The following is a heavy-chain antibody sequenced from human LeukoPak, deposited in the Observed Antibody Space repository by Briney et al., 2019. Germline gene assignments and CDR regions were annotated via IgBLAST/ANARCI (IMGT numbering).Heavy chain of an antibody. Sequence: GGSLRLSCAASGFTFSSYSMNWVRQAPGKGLEWVSYISSSSTTIYYADSVKGRFTVSRDNAKNSLYLQMNSLRDEDTAVFYCARGSYDSSGYSFDYWGQRTLVTVSS. CDR3: ARGSYDSSGYSFDY. V-gene: IGHV3-48*02. CDR1: GFTFSSYS. D-gene: IGHD3-22*01. CDR2: ISSSSTTI. J-gene: IGHJ4*02.